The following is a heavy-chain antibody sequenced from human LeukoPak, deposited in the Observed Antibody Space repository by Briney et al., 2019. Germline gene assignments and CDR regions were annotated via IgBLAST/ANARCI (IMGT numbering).Heavy chain of an antibody. V-gene: IGHV1-2*02. J-gene: IGHJ1*01. CDR1: GYTFTGYY. CDR3: ASDRDYGDYGVNLEYFQH. Sequence: ASVKVSCKASGYTFTGYYMHWVRQAPGQGLEWMGWINPNSGGTNYAQKFQGRVTMTRDTSISTAYMELSRLRSEDTAVYYCASDRDYGDYGVNLEYFQHWGQGTLVTVSS. D-gene: IGHD4-17*01. CDR2: INPNSGGT.